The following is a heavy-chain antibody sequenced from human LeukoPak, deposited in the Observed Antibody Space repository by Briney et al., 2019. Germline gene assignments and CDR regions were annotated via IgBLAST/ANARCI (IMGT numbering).Heavy chain of an antibody. J-gene: IGHJ5*02. CDR1: GYNFSRFW. Sequence: GESLKISCKGSGYNFSRFWINWVRQMPGKGLEWMGIIYPDDSDTRYSPSFQGQVTISADKSFSTAYLHWSSLKASDTAMYYCAACSSTSCYDNHWGQGTLVTVSS. D-gene: IGHD2-2*01. CDR3: AACSSTSCYDNH. V-gene: IGHV5-51*01. CDR2: IYPDDSDT.